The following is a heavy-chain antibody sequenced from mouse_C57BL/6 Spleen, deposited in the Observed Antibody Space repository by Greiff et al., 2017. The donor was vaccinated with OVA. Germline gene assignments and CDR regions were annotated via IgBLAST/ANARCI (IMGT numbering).Heavy chain of an antibody. J-gene: IGHJ2*01. CDR1: GYTFTSYW. Sequence: VQLQQPGAELVKPGASVKMSCKASGYTFTSYWITWVKQRPGQGLEWLGDIYPGSGSTNYNEKFKSKATLTADTSSNTAYLQLSSLTSEDTAIYSCARVYYDYDAKLRFDYWGQGTTLTVSS. V-gene: IGHV1-55*01. CDR2: IYPGSGST. D-gene: IGHD2-4*01. CDR3: ARVYYDYDAKLRFDY.